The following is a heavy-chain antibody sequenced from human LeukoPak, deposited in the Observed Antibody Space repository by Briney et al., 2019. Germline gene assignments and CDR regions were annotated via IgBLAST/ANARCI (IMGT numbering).Heavy chain of an antibody. J-gene: IGHJ4*02. Sequence: TSETLSLTCTVSGGSISSGGYYWSWIRQHPGKGLEWIGYIYYSGSTYYNPSLKSRVTISVDTSKNQFSLKLSSVTAADTAVYYCARFKSQWLVQIDYWGQGTLVTVSS. CDR1: GGSISSGGYY. V-gene: IGHV4-31*03. CDR2: IYYSGST. D-gene: IGHD6-19*01. CDR3: ARFKSQWLVQIDY.